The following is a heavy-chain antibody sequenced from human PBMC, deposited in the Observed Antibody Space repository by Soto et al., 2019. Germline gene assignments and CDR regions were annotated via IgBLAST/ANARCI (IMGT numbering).Heavy chain of an antibody. V-gene: IGHV3-7*03. CDR2: INQDGSAN. Sequence: EVHLVESGGGLVQPGGYLRLYCAASGFSFRSSWRSWVRQAPGKGLQWVANINQDGSANYYAASVRGRFTISRDNADNSLYLQMNSLRAEDTALYYCAREDWYYFDYWGQGTLVTVSS. CDR1: GFSFRSSW. CDR3: AREDWYYFDY. J-gene: IGHJ4*02. D-gene: IGHD3-9*01.